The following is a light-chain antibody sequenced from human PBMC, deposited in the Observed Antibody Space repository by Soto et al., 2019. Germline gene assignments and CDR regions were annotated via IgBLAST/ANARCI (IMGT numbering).Light chain of an antibody. J-gene: IGKJ2*01. CDR3: HQYDNSPYT. CDR1: QSISASY. V-gene: IGKV3-20*01. Sequence: EIVLTQSPGTLSLSPGERATLSCRASQSISASYLAWYQRKPGQAHRLLIYATSTRATGIPERFSGSGSGTDFTLTISGLEPEDFAVYYCHQYDNSPYTFGQGLKVDIK. CDR2: ATS.